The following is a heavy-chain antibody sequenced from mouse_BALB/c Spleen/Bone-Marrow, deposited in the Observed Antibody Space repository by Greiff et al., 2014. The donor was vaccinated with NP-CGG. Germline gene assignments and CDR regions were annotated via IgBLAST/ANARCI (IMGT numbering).Heavy chain of an antibody. D-gene: IGHD2-3*01. CDR3: ARRGYDNSYWYFGV. CDR2: ISTGGSQT. CDR1: GFTFSSYG. Sequence: DVHLVESGGDLVKPGGSLKLSCAASGFTFSSYGMSWVRQTPDKRLEWVATISTGGSQTYYTDSVKGRFTISRDNAKNTLCLQMSSLKSEDSAIYYCARRGYDNSYWYFGVWGAGTTVTVSS. V-gene: IGHV5-6*02. J-gene: IGHJ1*01.